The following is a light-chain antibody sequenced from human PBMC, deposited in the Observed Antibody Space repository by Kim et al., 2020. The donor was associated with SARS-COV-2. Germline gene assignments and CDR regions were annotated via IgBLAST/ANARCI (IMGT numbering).Light chain of an antibody. V-gene: IGKV3-20*01. CDR2: DAS. CDR3: QQYSSSPIT. J-gene: IGKJ5*01. CDR1: QSVSSNW. Sequence: EIVLTQSPGTLSLSPGETATLSCRASQSVSSNWLAWYQQKPGQAPRLLIYDASTRATGIPDRFSGSGSGTDFTLTISRLEPEDFAVYFCQQYSSSPITFGQGTRLEIK.